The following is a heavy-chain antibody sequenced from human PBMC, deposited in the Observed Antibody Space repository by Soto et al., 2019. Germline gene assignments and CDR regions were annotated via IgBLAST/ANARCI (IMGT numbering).Heavy chain of an antibody. J-gene: IGHJ6*02. D-gene: IGHD2-15*01. CDR3: ARAREVFYCSGGSCSYYYYGMDV. CDR2: ISSSGSTI. V-gene: IGHV3-11*01. CDR1: GFTFSDYY. Sequence: GGSLRLSCAASGFTFSDYYMSWIRQAPGKGLEWVSYISSSGSTIYYADSVKGRFTISRDNAKNSLYLQMNSLRAEDTAVYYCARAREVFYCSGGSCSYYYYGMDVWGQGTTVTVSS.